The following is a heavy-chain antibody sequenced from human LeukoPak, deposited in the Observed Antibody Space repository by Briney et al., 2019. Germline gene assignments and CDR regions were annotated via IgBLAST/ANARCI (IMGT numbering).Heavy chain of an antibody. Sequence: GGSLRLSCAASGFTFSDYYMSWIRQAPGKGLEWVSYISSSGSTIYYADSVKGRFTISRDNAKNSLYLHMNSLRAEDTAVYYSARVHYRSGWYAADSWGQGTLVTVSS. CDR2: ISSSGSTI. CDR3: ARVHYRSGWYAADS. CDR1: GFTFSDYY. J-gene: IGHJ4*02. D-gene: IGHD6-19*01. V-gene: IGHV3-11*01.